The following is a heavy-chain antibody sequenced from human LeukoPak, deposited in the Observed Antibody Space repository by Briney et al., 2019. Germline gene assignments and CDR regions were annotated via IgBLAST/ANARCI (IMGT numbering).Heavy chain of an antibody. CDR3: ARVPFGYYYYIDV. CDR2: IYYSGST. D-gene: IGHD3-22*01. CDR1: GGSISSSSYY. J-gene: IGHJ6*03. V-gene: IGHV4-39*02. Sequence: SETLSLTCTVSGGSISSSSYYWGWIRQPPGKGLEWIGSIYYSGSTYYNPSLKSRVTISIDTSRNQFSLKLSSVTAADTAVYYCARVPFGYYYYIDVWDKGTTVTISS.